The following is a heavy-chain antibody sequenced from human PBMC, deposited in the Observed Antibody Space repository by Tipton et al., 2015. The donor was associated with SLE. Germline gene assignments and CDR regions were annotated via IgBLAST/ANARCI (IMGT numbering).Heavy chain of an antibody. CDR1: GFTFSSYS. V-gene: IGHV3-21*01. D-gene: IGHD2-2*02. Sequence: GSLRLSCAASGFTFSSYSMNWVRQAPGKGLEWVSSISSSSSYIYYADSVKGRFTISRDNAKNSLYLQMNSLRAEDTAVYYCARGGVPAAISLRDYYYMDVWGKGTTVTVSS. CDR2: ISSSSSYI. J-gene: IGHJ6*03. CDR3: ARGGVPAAISLRDYYYMDV.